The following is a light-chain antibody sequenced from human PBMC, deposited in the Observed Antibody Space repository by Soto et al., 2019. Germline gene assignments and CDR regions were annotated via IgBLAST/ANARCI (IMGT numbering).Light chain of an antibody. CDR3: HQFGSSPLYT. V-gene: IGKV3-20*01. J-gene: IGKJ2*01. CDR2: RAS. CDR1: QTISSSF. Sequence: EIVLTQSPGTLSLSPGERATLSCRASQTISSSFLAWYQQKPDQAPRLLIYRASRRAPGIPDRFSGSGSCTDFTLIIIRVVAEDFVVYYCHQFGSSPLYTFGHGTNVEIK.